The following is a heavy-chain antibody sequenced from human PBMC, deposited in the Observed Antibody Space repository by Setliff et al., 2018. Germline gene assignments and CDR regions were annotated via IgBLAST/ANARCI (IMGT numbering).Heavy chain of an antibody. CDR2: IKSKTDGGTT. D-gene: IGHD1-1*01. J-gene: IGHJ6*03. Sequence: PGGSLSLSCAASGVTVSDVWMGWVRQTPGKGLDWDGRIKSKTDGGTTDYAAPVKGRLTFSRDDSKNTLYLQMNNLKTEDAATYNCTSAKLERRTGHHYYMDVWGKGTTVTVSS. CDR3: TSAKLERRTGHHYYMDV. CDR1: GVTVSDVW. V-gene: IGHV3-15*01.